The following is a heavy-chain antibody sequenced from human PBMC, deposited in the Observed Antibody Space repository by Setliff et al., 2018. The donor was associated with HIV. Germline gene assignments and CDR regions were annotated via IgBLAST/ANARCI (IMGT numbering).Heavy chain of an antibody. V-gene: IGHV4-59*01. J-gene: IGHJ4*02. CDR3: ARELYGGNSRPFDY. D-gene: IGHD2-21*02. CDR2: IYYSGST. CDR1: GGSISSYY. Sequence: TSETLSLTCTVSGGSISSYYWSWIRQPPGKGLEWIGYIYYSGSTKYNPSLKNRVTISIDTSKKQFSLNLSSVTAADTAVYYCARELYGGNSRPFDYWGQGALVTVSS.